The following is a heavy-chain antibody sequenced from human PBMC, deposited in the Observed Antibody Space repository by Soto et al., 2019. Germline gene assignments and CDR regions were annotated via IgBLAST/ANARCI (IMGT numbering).Heavy chain of an antibody. V-gene: IGHV5-51*01. CDR3: ARHQRDDASRKIDC. J-gene: IGHJ4*02. D-gene: IGHD3-16*01. CDR2: INPADSDI. Sequence: LGESLKISCQGSGYSFTSNWIGWVRQMPGKGLEWMGIINPADSDIEYSPSFQGQVTISADKSIGTAYLQWSSLKASDTAMYYCARHQRDDASRKIDCWGQGTLVTVSS. CDR1: GYSFTSNW.